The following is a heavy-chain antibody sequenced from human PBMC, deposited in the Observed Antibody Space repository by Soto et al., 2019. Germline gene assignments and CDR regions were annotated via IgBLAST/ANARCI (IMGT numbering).Heavy chain of an antibody. D-gene: IGHD3-22*01. J-gene: IGHJ4*02. V-gene: IGHV3-74*01. CDR3: ASSSGYIDY. CDR1: GFTFSSYW. CDR2: INTDGSTT. Sequence: GGSLRLSCAASGFTFSSYWMHWVRQAPGKGLVWVSRINTDGSTTTYADSVKGRFTISRDNAENTLYLQMRSLRAEDTAVYYCASSSGYIDYWGQGTLVTV.